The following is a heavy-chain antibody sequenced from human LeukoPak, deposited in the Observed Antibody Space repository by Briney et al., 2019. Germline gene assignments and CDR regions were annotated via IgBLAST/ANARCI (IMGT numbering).Heavy chain of an antibody. Sequence: PGGSLPLSCAASGFIFSGYWITWVRQAPGKGLEWVANLDQDGSEKYYVDSVKGRFTISRDNAKKSLYLQMNSLRAEDTAVYYCARDDYGFWTGSHYYYYYLDGRGKGTTVTVSS. CDR2: LDQDGSEK. D-gene: IGHD3/OR15-3a*01. CDR1: GFIFSGYW. CDR3: ARDDYGFWTGSHYYYYYLDG. J-gene: IGHJ6*03. V-gene: IGHV3-7*01.